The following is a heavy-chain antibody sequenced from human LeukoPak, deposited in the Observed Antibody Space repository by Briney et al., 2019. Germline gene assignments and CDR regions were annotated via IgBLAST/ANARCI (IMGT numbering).Heavy chain of an antibody. V-gene: IGHV1-24*01. CDR3: AKDAVAPGSGGDYFDY. CDR1: GYTLTELS. CDR2: FDPEDGET. Sequence: ASVKVSCKVSGYTLTELSMHWVRQAPGKGLEWMGGFDPEDGETVYAQEFQGRVTMTEDTSTDTAYMELSSLRADDTAVYYCAKDAVAPGSGGDYFDYWGQGTLVTVSS. J-gene: IGHJ4*02. D-gene: IGHD3-10*01.